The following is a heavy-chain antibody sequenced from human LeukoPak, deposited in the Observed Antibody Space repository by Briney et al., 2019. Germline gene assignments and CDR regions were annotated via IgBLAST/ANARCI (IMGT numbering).Heavy chain of an antibody. CDR2: IYYSGST. V-gene: IGHV4-39*01. J-gene: IGHJ4*02. Sequence: SETLSLTCTVSGDSISSNSYYWGWIRQPPGKGLEWIGSIYYSGSTYYNPSLKSRVTISVDTSKNQFFLKLTSVTAADTAVYYSARLASVPDLDYWGQGTLVTVSS. CDR3: ARLASVPDLDY. CDR1: GDSISSNSYY. D-gene: IGHD1-14*01.